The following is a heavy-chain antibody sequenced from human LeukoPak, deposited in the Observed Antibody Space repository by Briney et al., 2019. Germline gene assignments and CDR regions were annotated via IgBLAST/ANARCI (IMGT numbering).Heavy chain of an antibody. CDR1: GGSISSYY. CDR2: IYYSGST. CDR3: ARGGGQQQLTPYNWFDP. Sequence: SETLSLTCTVSGGSISSYYWSWIRQPPGKGLEWIGYIYYSGSTNYNPSLKSRVTISVDTSKNQFSLKLSSVTAADTAVYYCARGGGQQQLTPYNWFDPWGQGTLVTVSS. J-gene: IGHJ5*02. V-gene: IGHV4-59*12. D-gene: IGHD6-13*01.